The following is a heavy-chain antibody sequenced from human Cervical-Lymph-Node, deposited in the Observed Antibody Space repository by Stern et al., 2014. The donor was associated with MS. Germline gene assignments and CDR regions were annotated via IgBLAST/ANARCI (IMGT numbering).Heavy chain of an antibody. J-gene: IGHJ6*02. CDR2: FIPLFGTT. CDR1: GDTFIKFG. V-gene: IGHV1-69*01. Sequence: QVQLVQSGAEVKKPGSSVKVSCTASGDTFIKFGISWVRQAPGQGLEWMGGFIPLFGTTEYVEKFQWRLTINADESATTVYMELSSLRSEDTAVYYCARDNDDNGMDVWGQGTTVSVSS. D-gene: IGHD1-1*01. CDR3: ARDNDDNGMDV.